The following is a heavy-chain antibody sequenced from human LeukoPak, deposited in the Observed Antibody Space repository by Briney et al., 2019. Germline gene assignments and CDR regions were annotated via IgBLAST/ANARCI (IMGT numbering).Heavy chain of an antibody. CDR2: SDYNGGT. CDR3: ARVGSYAFDI. CDR1: GGSISGYY. Sequence: SETLSLTCTVSGGSISGYYWSWIRQPPGKGLEWIGYSDYNGGTHYNPSLKSRVTISVDTSKNQFSLKLTSVTAADTAVYYCARVGSYAFDIWGQGTMVTVSS. J-gene: IGHJ3*02. V-gene: IGHV4-59*01.